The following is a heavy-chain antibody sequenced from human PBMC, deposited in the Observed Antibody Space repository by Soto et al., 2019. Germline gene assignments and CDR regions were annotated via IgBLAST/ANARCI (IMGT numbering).Heavy chain of an antibody. CDR2: IYYSGST. D-gene: IGHD3-22*01. Sequence: QVQLQESGPGLVKPSQTLSLTCTVSGGSISSGGYYWSWIRQHPGKGLEWIGYIYYSGSTYYNPSLKGRVTXXVXTXXNQFALKRSSVAAADTAVYYCARSDYDSSGYYFDYWGQGTLVTVSS. CDR3: ARSDYDSSGYYFDY. J-gene: IGHJ4*02. CDR1: GGSISSGGYY. V-gene: IGHV4-31*03.